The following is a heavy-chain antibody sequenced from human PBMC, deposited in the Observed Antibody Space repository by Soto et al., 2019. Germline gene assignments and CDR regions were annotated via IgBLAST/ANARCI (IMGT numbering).Heavy chain of an antibody. CDR2: INHSGSI. Sequence: SDTLSLTCAVYGVSFSGYYWSWIREPPGEGLEWIGEINHSGSINYNPSLKSRVTISVDKSKNQFSLKLSSVTAADTAVYYCARGRDELRYLAWFGASRRGGQGTLLSVS. CDR3: ARGRDELRYLAWFGASRR. J-gene: IGHJ4*02. D-gene: IGHD3-9*01. V-gene: IGHV4-34*01. CDR1: GVSFSGYY.